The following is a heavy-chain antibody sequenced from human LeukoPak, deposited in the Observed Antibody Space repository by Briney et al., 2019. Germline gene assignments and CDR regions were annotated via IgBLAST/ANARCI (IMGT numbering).Heavy chain of an antibody. CDR3: ARVRGYSYGPYWYFDL. V-gene: IGHV3-53*04. CDR1: GFTVSSNY. Sequence: HSGGSLRLSCAASGFTVSSNYMSWVRQPPGKGLEWVSVIYSGGSTYYADSVKGRFTISRHNSKNTLYLQMNSLRAEDTAVYYCARVRGYSYGPYWYFDLWGRGTLVTVSS. D-gene: IGHD5-18*01. CDR2: IYSGGST. J-gene: IGHJ2*01.